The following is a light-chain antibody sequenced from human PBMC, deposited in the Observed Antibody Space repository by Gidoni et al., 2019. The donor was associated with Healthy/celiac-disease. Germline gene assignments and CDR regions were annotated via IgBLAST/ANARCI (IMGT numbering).Light chain of an antibody. CDR3: QQSYSTPWT. CDR1: QSISSY. CDR2: AAS. Sequence: DIQMTQSPSSLSASVGDRVTITCRASQSISSYLNWYQQKPGKAPKLLIYAASSLQSGVPSRFSGSGSGTDFTLTISSVQPEDFATYYCQQSYSTPWTFGQXTKVEIK. V-gene: IGKV1-39*01. J-gene: IGKJ1*01.